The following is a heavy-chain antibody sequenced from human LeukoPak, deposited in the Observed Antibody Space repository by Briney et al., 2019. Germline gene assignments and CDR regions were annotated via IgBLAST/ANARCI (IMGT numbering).Heavy chain of an antibody. Sequence: GASVKVSCKASGYTFTSYGISWVRQAPGQGLEWMGWISAYNGNTNYAQKLQGRVTMTTDTSTSTAYMELRSLRSDDTAVYYCARVLVPLYDILTGYYFDYWGQGTLVTVSS. D-gene: IGHD3-9*01. J-gene: IGHJ4*02. CDR3: ARVLVPLYDILTGYYFDY. V-gene: IGHV1-18*01. CDR1: GYTFTSYG. CDR2: ISAYNGNT.